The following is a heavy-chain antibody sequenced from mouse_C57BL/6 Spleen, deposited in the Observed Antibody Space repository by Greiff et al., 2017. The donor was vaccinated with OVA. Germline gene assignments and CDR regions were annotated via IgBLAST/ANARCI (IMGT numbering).Heavy chain of an antibody. Sequence: EVQLVESGGGLVKPGGSLTLSCAASGFTFSDYGMHWVRQAPVKGLEWVAYISSGCSTIYYADTVKGRFTISRDNAKNTLFLQMTSLRSEDTAMYYCARGYYSNYDGFDYWGQGTTLTVSS. D-gene: IGHD2-5*01. CDR3: ARGYYSNYDGFDY. CDR2: ISSGCSTI. CDR1: GFTFSDYG. J-gene: IGHJ2*01. V-gene: IGHV5-17*01.